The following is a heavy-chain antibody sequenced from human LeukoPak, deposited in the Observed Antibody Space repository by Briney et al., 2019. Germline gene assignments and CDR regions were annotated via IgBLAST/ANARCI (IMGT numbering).Heavy chain of an antibody. D-gene: IGHD1-7*01. V-gene: IGHV3-74*01. Sequence: PWGSLRLSCAASGFTFSSYWMHWVRQAPGKGLVWVSRLNSDGSSTSYADSVKGRFTISRDNAETTLHLQMNNLSAEDTAVYYCARASNRNSINFDYWGQGALVTVSS. CDR1: GFTFSSYW. CDR3: ARASNRNSINFDY. CDR2: LNSDGSST. J-gene: IGHJ4*02.